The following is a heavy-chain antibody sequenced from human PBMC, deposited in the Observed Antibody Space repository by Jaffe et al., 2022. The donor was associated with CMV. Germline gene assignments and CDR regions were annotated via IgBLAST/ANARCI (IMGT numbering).Heavy chain of an antibody. J-gene: IGHJ5*02. D-gene: IGHD6-13*01. CDR1: GFTFSSYA. CDR3: ARVVEYSSSRLPGWVDP. CDR2: ISGSGGST. Sequence: EVQLLESGGGLVQPGGSLRLSCAASGFTFSSYAMSWVRQAPGKGLEWVSAISGSGGSTYYADSVKGRFTISRDNSKNTLYLQMNSLRAEDTAVYYCARVVEYSSSRLPGWVDPWGQGTLVTVSS. V-gene: IGHV3-23*01.